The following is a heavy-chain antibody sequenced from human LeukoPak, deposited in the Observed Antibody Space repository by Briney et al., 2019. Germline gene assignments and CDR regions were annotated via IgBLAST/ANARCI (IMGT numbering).Heavy chain of an antibody. Sequence: GGSLRLSCAASRFTFSNYAMHWLRQAPGKGLEWVAIISYDGSEKYYADSVKGRFAISRDYTNSTLFLQMNSLKTEDTAVYYCARAFRTTDVKARPLDVWGKGTTVTVSS. CDR2: ISYDGSEK. D-gene: IGHD1/OR15-1a*01. V-gene: IGHV3-30*09. CDR3: ARAFRTTDVKARPLDV. CDR1: RFTFSNYA. J-gene: IGHJ6*04.